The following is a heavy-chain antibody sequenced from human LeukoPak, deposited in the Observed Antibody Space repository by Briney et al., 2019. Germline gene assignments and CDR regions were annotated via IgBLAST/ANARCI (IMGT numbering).Heavy chain of an antibody. CDR1: GFTFSSYS. Sequence: GGSLRLSCAASGFTFSSYSMNWVRQAPGKGLEWVSSISSSSSYIYYADSVKGRFTISRDNAKNSLYLQMNSLRAEDTAVYYCARDPLYCSSTSCFFDYRGQGTLVTVSS. V-gene: IGHV3-21*01. CDR3: ARDPLYCSSTSCFFDY. CDR2: ISSSSSYI. D-gene: IGHD2-2*01. J-gene: IGHJ4*02.